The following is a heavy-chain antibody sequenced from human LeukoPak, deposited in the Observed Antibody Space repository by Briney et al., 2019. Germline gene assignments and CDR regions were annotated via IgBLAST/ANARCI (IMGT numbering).Heavy chain of an antibody. J-gene: IGHJ4*02. Sequence: ASVKVSCKASGYTFTSYAVNWVRQAPGQGLEWMGWINTNTGNPTYAQGFTGRFVFSLDTSVSTAYLQISSLKAEDTAVYYCARSEYYYDSSGYYPLLDYWGQGTLVTVSS. CDR2: INTNTGNP. CDR1: GYTFTSYA. V-gene: IGHV7-4-1*02. CDR3: ARSEYYYDSSGYYPLLDY. D-gene: IGHD3-22*01.